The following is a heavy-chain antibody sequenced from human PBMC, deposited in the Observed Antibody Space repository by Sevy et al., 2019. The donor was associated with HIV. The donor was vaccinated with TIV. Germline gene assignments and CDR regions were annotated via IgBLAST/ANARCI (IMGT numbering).Heavy chain of an antibody. Sequence: GGSLRLSCAASGFIFSSYSINWVRQAPGKGLEWVSSISSSSKYIYYADSVKGRFTISRDNAKNSLFLKMNSLRAEDTAVYYCARDPAIAAAVTFDYWGQGTLVTVSS. CDR1: GFIFSSYS. J-gene: IGHJ4*02. D-gene: IGHD6-13*01. CDR3: ARDPAIAAAVTFDY. CDR2: ISSSSKYI. V-gene: IGHV3-21*01.